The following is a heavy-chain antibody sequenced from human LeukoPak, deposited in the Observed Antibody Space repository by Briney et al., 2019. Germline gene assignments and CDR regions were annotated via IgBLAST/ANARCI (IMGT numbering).Heavy chain of an antibody. Sequence: GGSLRLSCAASGFTVSSNYMSWVRQAPGKGLEWVSVIYSGGSTYYADSVKGRFTISRDNSKNTLYLQMNSLRAEDTAVYYCARRDNVVGFFDYWGQGTPVTVSS. CDR3: ARRDNVVGFFDY. V-gene: IGHV3-53*01. D-gene: IGHD2-15*01. CDR2: IYSGGST. J-gene: IGHJ4*02. CDR1: GFTVSSNY.